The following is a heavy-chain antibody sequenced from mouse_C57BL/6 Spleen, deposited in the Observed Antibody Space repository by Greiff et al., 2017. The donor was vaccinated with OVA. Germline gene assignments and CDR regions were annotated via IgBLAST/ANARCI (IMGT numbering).Heavy chain of an antibody. Sequence: VQLQQPGAELVKPGASVKLSCKASGYTFTSYWMQWVKQRPGQGLEWIGEIDPSDSYTNYNQKFKGKATLTVDTSSSTAYMQLSSLTSEDSAVYYCARFDDGYYEAMDYWGQGTSVTVSS. CDR3: ARFDDGYYEAMDY. V-gene: IGHV1-50*01. D-gene: IGHD2-3*01. CDR2: IDPSDSYT. CDR1: GYTFTSYW. J-gene: IGHJ4*01.